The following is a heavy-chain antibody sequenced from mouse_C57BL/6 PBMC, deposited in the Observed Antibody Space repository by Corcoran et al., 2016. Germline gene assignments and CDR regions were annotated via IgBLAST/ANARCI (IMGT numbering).Heavy chain of an antibody. CDR2: INTYSGVP. J-gene: IGHJ2*01. CDR3: ARRLHDY. CDR1: GYTFTTYG. V-gene: IGHV9-3*01. Sequence: QIQLVQSGPELKKPGETVKISCKASGYTFTTYGMSWVKQAPGKGLKWMGWINTYSGVPTYADDFKGRFAFSLETSASTAYLQINNLKNEDTATYFCARRLHDYWGQGTTLTVSS.